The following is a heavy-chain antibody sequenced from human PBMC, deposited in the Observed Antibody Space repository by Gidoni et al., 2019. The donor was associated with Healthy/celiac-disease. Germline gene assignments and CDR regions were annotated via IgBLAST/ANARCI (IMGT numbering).Heavy chain of an antibody. V-gene: IGHV4-59*01. CDR2: IYYSGST. Sequence: VQLQESGPGLVKPSEPLSLTRTVSGGSISSYYWSWIRQPPGKGLEGIGYIYYSGSTNYNPPLKSRVTISVDTSKIEFSLKLSSVTAADTAVYYCARIRWELNYYYGMDVWGQGTTVTVSS. CDR3: ARIRWELNYYYGMDV. CDR1: GGSISSYY. D-gene: IGHD1-26*01. J-gene: IGHJ6*02.